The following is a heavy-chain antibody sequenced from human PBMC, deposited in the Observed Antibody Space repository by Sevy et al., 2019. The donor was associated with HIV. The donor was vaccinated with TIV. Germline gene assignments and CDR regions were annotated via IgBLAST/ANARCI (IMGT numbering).Heavy chain of an antibody. D-gene: IGHD7-27*01. CDR2: ISSSSGTI. CDR1: GFSFSSYS. V-gene: IGHV3-48*01. J-gene: IGHJ4*02. Sequence: GESLTISCVTSGFSFSSYSMNWVRQAPGKGLEWVSYISSSSGTIRYADSVKGRLTISRDNAKNSLFLQMNSLRAEDTAVYYCARDDHWAFDYWGQGALVTVSS. CDR3: ARDDHWAFDY.